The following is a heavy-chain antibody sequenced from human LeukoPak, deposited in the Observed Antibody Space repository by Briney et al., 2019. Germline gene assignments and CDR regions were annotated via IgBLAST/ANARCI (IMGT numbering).Heavy chain of an antibody. CDR3: ARVLVRSVYYYGSGTPPWFDP. CDR2: INHSGST. Sequence: SETLSLTCAVYGGSFSGYYWSWVRQPPGKGLEWIGEINHSGSTNYNPSLKSRVTISVDTSKNQFSLKLSSVTAADTAVYYCARVLVRSVYYYGSGTPPWFDPWGQGTLVTVSS. V-gene: IGHV4-34*01. D-gene: IGHD3-10*01. J-gene: IGHJ5*02. CDR1: GGSFSGYY.